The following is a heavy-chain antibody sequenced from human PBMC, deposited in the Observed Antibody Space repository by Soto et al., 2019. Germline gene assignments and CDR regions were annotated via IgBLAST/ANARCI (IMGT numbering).Heavy chain of an antibody. CDR3: ARGLTVTSTRVQFDP. Sequence: PSETLSLTCAVYGGSFSCYYWSWIRQAPGKGLEWIGEINHSGSTNYNPSLKSRVTISVDTSKNQFSLKLSSVTAADTAVYYCARGLTVTSTRVQFDPWGQGTLVTVSS. CDR2: INHSGST. D-gene: IGHD4-17*01. V-gene: IGHV4-34*01. CDR1: GGSFSCYY. J-gene: IGHJ5*02.